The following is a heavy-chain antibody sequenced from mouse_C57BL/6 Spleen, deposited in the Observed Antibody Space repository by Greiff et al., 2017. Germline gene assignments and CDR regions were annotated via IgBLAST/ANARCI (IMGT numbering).Heavy chain of an antibody. CDR1: GYSFTGYY. J-gene: IGHJ4*01. CDR3: ARSDYYGSSYEDYDMDY. Sequence: VHVKQSGPELVKPGASVKISCKASGYSFTGYYMNWVKQSPEKSLEWIGEINPSTGGTTYNQKFKAKATLTVDKSSRTAYMQLKSLTSEDSAVYYCARSDYYGSSYEDYDMDYWGQGTSVTVSS. CDR2: INPSTGGT. V-gene: IGHV1-42*01. D-gene: IGHD1-1*01.